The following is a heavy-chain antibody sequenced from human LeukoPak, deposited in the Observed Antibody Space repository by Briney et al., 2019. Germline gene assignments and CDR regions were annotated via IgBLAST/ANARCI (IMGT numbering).Heavy chain of an antibody. CDR1: GGSFSGYY. D-gene: IGHD6-19*01. V-gene: IGHV4-34*01. CDR3: ARGEYSSGVRYYFDY. J-gene: IGHJ4*02. CDR2: INHSGST. Sequence: SETLSLTCAVYGGSFSGYYWSWIRQPPGKGLGWIGEINHSGSTNYNPSLKSRVTISVDTSKNQFSLKLSSVTAADTAVYYCARGEYSSGVRYYFDYWGQGTLVTASS.